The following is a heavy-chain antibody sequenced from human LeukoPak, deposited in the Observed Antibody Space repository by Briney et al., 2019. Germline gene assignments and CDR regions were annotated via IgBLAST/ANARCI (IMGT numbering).Heavy chain of an antibody. CDR2: ISGSGGST. V-gene: IGHV3-23*01. CDR1: GFTLSSYA. CDR3: ARHDGSGSYNY. J-gene: IGHJ4*02. Sequence: GGSLRLSCAASGFTLSSYAMSWVRQAPGKGLEWVSAISGSGGSTYYADSVKGRFTISRDNAKNTLHLQMNSLRAEDTAVYYCARHDGSGSYNYWGQGTLVTVSS. D-gene: IGHD3-10*01.